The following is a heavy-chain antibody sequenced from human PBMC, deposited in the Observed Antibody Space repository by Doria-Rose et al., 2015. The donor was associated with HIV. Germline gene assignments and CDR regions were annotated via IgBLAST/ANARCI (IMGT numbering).Heavy chain of an antibody. CDR1: GGSISHYY. CDR2: IFYTGST. J-gene: IGHJ4*02. D-gene: IGHD1-26*01. V-gene: IGHV4-59*01. CDR3: ARVLSGTYDY. Sequence: QVQLQESGPGLVKPSETLSLTCSVSGGSISHYYWSWIRQPPGKGLEYIGDIFYTGSTNYSLYLKSRVSISIDTSKNKFSLRLSSVTAADTAVYYCARVLSGTYDYWGQGTLVTVSS.